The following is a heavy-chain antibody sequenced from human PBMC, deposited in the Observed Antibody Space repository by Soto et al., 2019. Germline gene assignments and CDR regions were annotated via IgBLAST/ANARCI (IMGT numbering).Heavy chain of an antibody. V-gene: IGHV2-5*02. CDR3: AHDSVAVYRMDV. D-gene: IGHD6-19*01. CDR2: IYWDDDQ. Sequence: QITLKESGPTLVKPTQTLTLTCTFSGFSLTTSGVGVGWIRQPPGKALEWLALIYWDDDQRYNPSLKSRLTITKDTSKNQVVLTMTNMDPVDTATYYCAHDSVAVYRMDVWGQGTKVTVSS. J-gene: IGHJ6*02. CDR1: GFSLTTSGVG.